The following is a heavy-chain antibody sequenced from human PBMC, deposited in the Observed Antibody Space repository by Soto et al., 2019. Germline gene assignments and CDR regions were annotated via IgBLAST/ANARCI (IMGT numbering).Heavy chain of an antibody. CDR1: GYRFTSYW. CDR3: ARPKTLTIFGVVDGMDV. Sequence: PGESLKISCKGSGYRFTSYWISWVRQMPGKGLEWMGRIDPSDSYTNYSPSFQGHVTISADKSISTAYLQWSSLKASDTAMYYCARPKTLTIFGVVDGMDVWGQGTTVTVSS. V-gene: IGHV5-10-1*01. J-gene: IGHJ6*02. D-gene: IGHD3-3*01. CDR2: IDPSDSYT.